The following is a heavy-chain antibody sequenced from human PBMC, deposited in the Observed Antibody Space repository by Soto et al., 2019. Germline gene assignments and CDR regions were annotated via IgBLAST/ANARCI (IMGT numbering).Heavy chain of an antibody. CDR3: ARDQNGSPHFDY. J-gene: IGHJ4*02. CDR1: GASISSYY. V-gene: IGHV4-59*01. CDR2: IFHSGST. D-gene: IGHD1-26*01. Sequence: QVQLQESGPGLVKPSETLSLTCTVSGASISSYYWSWIRQPPGKGLEWVGFIFHSGSTNCNPSLKSRVTFSVDTSKNQFSLKLISVTAADTAVYYCARDQNGSPHFDYWGQGILITVSS.